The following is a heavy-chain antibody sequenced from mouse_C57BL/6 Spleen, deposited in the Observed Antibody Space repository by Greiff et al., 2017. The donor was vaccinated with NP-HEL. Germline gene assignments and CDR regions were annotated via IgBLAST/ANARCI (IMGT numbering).Heavy chain of an antibody. CDR3: AVYYGNSAWFAY. D-gene: IGHD2-1*01. Sequence: QVQLQQPGAELVKPGASVKVSCKASGYTFTSYWMHWVKQRPGQGLEWIGRIHPSDSDTNYNQKFKGKATLTVDKSSSTASMQLSSLTSEDAAVYYCAVYYGNSAWFAYWGQGTLVTVSA. CDR1: GYTFTSYW. J-gene: IGHJ3*01. V-gene: IGHV1-74*01. CDR2: IHPSDSDT.